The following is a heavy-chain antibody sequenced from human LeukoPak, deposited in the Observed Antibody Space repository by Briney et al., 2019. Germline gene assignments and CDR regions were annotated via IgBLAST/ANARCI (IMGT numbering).Heavy chain of an antibody. Sequence: ASVKVSCTASGYTFTGYYMHWVRQAPGQGLEWMGWINPNRGGTNYAQKFQGRVTMTRDTSISTAYMELSRLRSDDTAVYYCARSPLYYGSGSYYYYYDYMDVWGKGTTVTVSS. CDR1: GYTFTGYY. CDR2: INPNRGGT. CDR3: ARSPLYYGSGSYYYYYDYMDV. J-gene: IGHJ6*03. D-gene: IGHD3-10*01. V-gene: IGHV1-2*02.